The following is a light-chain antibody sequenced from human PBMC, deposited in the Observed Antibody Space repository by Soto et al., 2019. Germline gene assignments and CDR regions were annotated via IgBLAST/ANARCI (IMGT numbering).Light chain of an antibody. CDR3: CSYAGSSTSFWV. CDR2: EVS. Sequence: QSALTQPASVSGSPGQSITISCTGTSSDVGGYNYVSWYQQHPGKAPKLMIYEVSNRPSGVSNRFSGSKSGNTASLTISGLQAEDEADYYCCSYAGSSTSFWVFGGGTKLTVL. V-gene: IGLV2-23*02. J-gene: IGLJ3*02. CDR1: SSDVGGYNY.